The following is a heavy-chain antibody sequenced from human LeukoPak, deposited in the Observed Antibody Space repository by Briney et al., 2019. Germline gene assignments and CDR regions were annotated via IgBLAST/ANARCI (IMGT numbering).Heavy chain of an antibody. Sequence: ASVKVSCKASGYTFTSYGINWVRQATGQGLEWMGWMNPNSGNTGYAQKFQGRVTITRNTSISTAYMELSSLRSEDTAVYYCARGRYSSSNWFDPWGQGTLVTVSS. D-gene: IGHD6-6*01. CDR3: ARGRYSSSNWFDP. J-gene: IGHJ5*02. CDR2: MNPNSGNT. V-gene: IGHV1-8*03. CDR1: GYTFTSYG.